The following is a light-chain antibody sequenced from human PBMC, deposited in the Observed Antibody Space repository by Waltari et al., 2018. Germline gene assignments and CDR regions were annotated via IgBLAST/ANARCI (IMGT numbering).Light chain of an antibody. CDR3: LQRSNWPPT. CDR2: DAA. J-gene: IGKJ4*01. Sequence: EVVLTQSPATLSLSPGDRATLPCRASQSVGRSLSWYQQKPGPPPRLLISDAATRATGIRARISGSGSGTDFNRTIGSLESEDFAVYVCLQRSNWPPTFGGGTTVEIK. CDR1: QSVGRS. V-gene: IGKV3-11*01.